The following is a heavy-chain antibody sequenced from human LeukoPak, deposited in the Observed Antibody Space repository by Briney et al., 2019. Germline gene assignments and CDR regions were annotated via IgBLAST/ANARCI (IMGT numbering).Heavy chain of an antibody. CDR2: ISAYNGNT. V-gene: IGHV1-18*01. CDR1: GYTFTSYG. D-gene: IGHD4-17*01. J-gene: IGHJ5*02. Sequence: ASVKVSCKASGYTFTSYGISWVRQAPGQGLEWMGWISAYNGNTNYAQKLQGRVTMTTDTSTSTAYMELRSLRSDDTAVYYCARDRGHDYGDHAVGSWFDPWGQGTLVTVSS. CDR3: ARDRGHDYGDHAVGSWFDP.